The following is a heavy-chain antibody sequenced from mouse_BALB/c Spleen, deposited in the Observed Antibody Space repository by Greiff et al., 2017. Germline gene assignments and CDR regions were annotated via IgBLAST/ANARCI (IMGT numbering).Heavy chain of an antibody. V-gene: IGHV3-2*02. CDR2: ISYSGST. CDR3: ARRSGDYAMDY. J-gene: IGHJ4*01. D-gene: IGHD1-1*01. CDR1: GYSITSDYA. Sequence: EVKLMESGPGLVKPSQSLSLTCTVTGYSITSDYAWNWIRQFPGNKLEWMGYISYSGSTSYNPSLKSRISITRDTSKNQFFLQLNSVTTEDTATYYCARRSGDYAMDYWGQGTSVTVSS.